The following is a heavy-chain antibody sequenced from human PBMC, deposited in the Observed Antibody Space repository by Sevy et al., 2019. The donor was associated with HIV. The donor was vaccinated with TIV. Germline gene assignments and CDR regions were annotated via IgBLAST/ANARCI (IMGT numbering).Heavy chain of an antibody. CDR2: IKQDGSEK. CDR3: ARAVYSSGWYSSRFAYFDY. Sequence: GGSLRLSCAASGFTFSSYWMRWVRQAPGKGLEWVANIKQDGSEKYYVDSVKGRFTISRDNAKNSLYLQMNSLRAEDTAVYYCARAVYSSGWYSSRFAYFDYWGQGTLVTVSS. D-gene: IGHD6-19*01. J-gene: IGHJ4*02. CDR1: GFTFSSYW. V-gene: IGHV3-7*03.